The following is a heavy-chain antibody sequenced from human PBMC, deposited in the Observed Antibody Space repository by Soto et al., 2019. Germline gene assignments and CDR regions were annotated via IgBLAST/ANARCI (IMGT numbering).Heavy chain of an antibody. D-gene: IGHD2-8*01. CDR1: GYTFNTFG. Sequence: IQLVQSAGGMKRPGASVKVSCKASGYTFNTFGITWXXXAPGQGLEWMGCISGYGGQRDYSRKLQGRITLTTDPXXXXXXXXXXXXXXXXXXXXXXXRGWGKYFGVNDFWGQGTLVTVSS. CDR3: XRGWGKYFGVNDF. CDR2: ISGYGGQR. J-gene: IGHJ4*02. V-gene: IGHV1-18*01.